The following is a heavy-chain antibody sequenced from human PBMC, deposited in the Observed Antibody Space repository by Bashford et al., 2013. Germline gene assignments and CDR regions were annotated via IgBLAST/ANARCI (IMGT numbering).Heavy chain of an antibody. V-gene: IGHV3-23*01. D-gene: IGHD6-19*01. Sequence: GSLRLSCAASKFIFDNFAMSWVRQAPGKGLEWVSAISGSSGSTYYADSVRGRFTISRDNAKNSLYLQMNSLRAEDTAVYYCARDRAVAGANWFDPWGQGTLVTVSS. CDR1: KFIFDNFA. J-gene: IGHJ5*02. CDR3: ARDRAVAGANWFDP. CDR2: ISGSSGST.